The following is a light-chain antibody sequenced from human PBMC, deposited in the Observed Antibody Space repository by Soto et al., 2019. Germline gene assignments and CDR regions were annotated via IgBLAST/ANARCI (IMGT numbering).Light chain of an antibody. CDR1: QSVRNSL. CDR3: QQYGSSSIT. J-gene: IGKJ5*01. Sequence: EIGLTQSPGTLSLSPGERATLSCRASQSVRNSLLAWYQQKPGQPPRLLIYDASTRATGIPDRFSGSGSGTDFTLTISRLEPEDFAVYYCQQYGSSSITFGQGTRLEIK. V-gene: IGKV3-20*01. CDR2: DAS.